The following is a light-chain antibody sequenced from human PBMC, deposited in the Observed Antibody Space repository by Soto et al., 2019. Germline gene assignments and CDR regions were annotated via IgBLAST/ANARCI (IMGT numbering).Light chain of an antibody. Sequence: QSALTQPPSVSGSPGQSVTISCTGTSSDVGGYDYVSWYQQQLPGTAPKLLIYDNNKRPPGIPDRFSGSKSGTSATLDITGPQTGDEADYYCGTWDSSLNVYVIGPGTKLTVL. V-gene: IGLV1-51*01. J-gene: IGLJ1*01. CDR2: DNN. CDR1: SSDVGGYDY. CDR3: GTWDSSLNVYV.